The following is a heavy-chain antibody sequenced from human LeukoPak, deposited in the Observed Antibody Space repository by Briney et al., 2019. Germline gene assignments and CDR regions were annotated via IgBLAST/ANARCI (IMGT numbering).Heavy chain of an antibody. J-gene: IGHJ4*02. V-gene: IGHV3-23*01. CDR3: AKLNIVVVPAASLDY. CDR2: ISGSGGST. CDR1: GFTFSSYA. D-gene: IGHD2-2*01. Sequence: GESLKISCAASGFTFSSYAMSWVRQAPGKGLEWVSAISGSGGSTYYADSVKGRFTISRDNSKNTLYLQMNSLRAEDTAVYYCAKLNIVVVPAASLDYWGQGTLVTVSS.